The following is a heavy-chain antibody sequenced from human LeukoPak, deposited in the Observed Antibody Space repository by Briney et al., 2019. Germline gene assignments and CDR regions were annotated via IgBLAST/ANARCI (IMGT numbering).Heavy chain of an antibody. CDR1: GYIFTDYR. J-gene: IGHJ5*02. V-gene: IGHV1-2*06. D-gene: IGHD1-26*01. Sequence: ASVKVSCXASGYIFTDYRLHWVRQAPGQGLEWMGRINPKSGDTNHAQKFQGRVTMTSDTSITTAYMELRRLKSDDTAFYFCATEDSRSGSYYDPWGQGTLVTVSS. CDR3: ATEDSRSGSYYDP. CDR2: INPKSGDT.